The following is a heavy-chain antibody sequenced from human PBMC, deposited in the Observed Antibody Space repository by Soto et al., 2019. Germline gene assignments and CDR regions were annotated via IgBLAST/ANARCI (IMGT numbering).Heavy chain of an antibody. CDR2: IYYSGST. D-gene: IGHD3-9*01. CDR3: ARLYPFYDLLTGSQLYAFDI. Sequence: QVHLQESGPGLVKPSETLSLTCTVSGDSISSSYWNWIRQAPGKGLEWIGYIYYSGSTNFSPSLKSRVTISIDTSKEQFSLKLSSVTAADTAVYYCARLYPFYDLLTGSQLYAFDIWGQGTMVTASS. V-gene: IGHV4-59*01. CDR1: GDSISSSY. J-gene: IGHJ3*02.